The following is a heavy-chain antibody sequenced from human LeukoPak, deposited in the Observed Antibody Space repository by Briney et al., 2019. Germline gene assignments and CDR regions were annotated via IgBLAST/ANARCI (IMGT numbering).Heavy chain of an antibody. Sequence: ESGPTLVKPTQTLTLTCTFSGFSLSTSGVGVGWIRQPPGKALEWLALIYWDDDKRYSPSLKSRLTITKDTSKNQVVLTMTNMDPVDTATYYCAHRRGVWISNYSDYWGQGTLVTVSS. J-gene: IGHJ4*02. CDR2: IYWDDDK. V-gene: IGHV2-5*02. CDR3: AHRRGVWISNYSDY. CDR1: GFSLSTSGVG. D-gene: IGHD5-12*01.